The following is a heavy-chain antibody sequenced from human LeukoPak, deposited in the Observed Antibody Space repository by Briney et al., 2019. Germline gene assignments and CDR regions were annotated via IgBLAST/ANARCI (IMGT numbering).Heavy chain of an antibody. J-gene: IGHJ6*03. CDR1: GGSISSGSYY. V-gene: IGHV4-61*02. CDR3: ARSLSHYNYYYMDV. Sequence: SETLSLTCTVSGGSISSGSYYWSWIRQPAGKGLEWIGRIYTSGSTNYNPSLKSRVTISVDTSKNQFSLKLSSVTAADTAVYYCARSLSHYNYYYMDVWGKGTTVTVSS. CDR2: IYTSGST.